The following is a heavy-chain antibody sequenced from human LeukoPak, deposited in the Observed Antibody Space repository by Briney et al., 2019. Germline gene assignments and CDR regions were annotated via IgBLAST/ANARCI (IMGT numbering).Heavy chain of an antibody. V-gene: IGHV4-59*01. J-gene: IGHJ6*02. D-gene: IGHD5-24*01. CDR1: GGSISSYY. Sequence: SETLSLTCTASGGSISSYYWSWIRQPPGKGLEWIGYIYYSGSTNYNPSLKSRVTISVDTSKNQFSLKLSSVTAADTAVYYCASAQFYYYAMDVWGQGTTVTVSS. CDR3: ASAQFYYYAMDV. CDR2: IYYSGST.